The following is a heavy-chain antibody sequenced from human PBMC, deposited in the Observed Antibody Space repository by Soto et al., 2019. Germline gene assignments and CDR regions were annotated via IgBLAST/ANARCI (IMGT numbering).Heavy chain of an antibody. CDR1: GFSLSTSGVG. CDR2: IYWDDDK. Sequence: QITLKESGPTLVKPTQTLTLTCTFSGFSLSTSGVGVGWIRQPPGKALEWLALIYWDDDKRYSPSLKRRLTITNDTSKNQVVLTMTNMDPVDTATYYCARRGIVATIFGYWGQGTLVTVSS. CDR3: ARRGIVATIFGY. D-gene: IGHD5-12*01. J-gene: IGHJ4*02. V-gene: IGHV2-5*02.